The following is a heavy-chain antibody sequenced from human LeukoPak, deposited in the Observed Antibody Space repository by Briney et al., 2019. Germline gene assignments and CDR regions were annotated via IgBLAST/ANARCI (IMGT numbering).Heavy chain of an antibody. CDR1: GGSISSGGYS. J-gene: IGHJ4*02. CDR2: IYHSGST. CDR3: ARSTERRGFDY. V-gene: IGHV4-30-2*01. Sequence: SQTLSLTCAVSGGSISSGGYSWSWIRQPPGKGLEWIGYIYHSGSTYYNPSLESRVTISVDRSKNQFSLKLSSVTAADTAVYYCARSTERRGFDYWGQGTLVTVSS. D-gene: IGHD5/OR15-5a*01.